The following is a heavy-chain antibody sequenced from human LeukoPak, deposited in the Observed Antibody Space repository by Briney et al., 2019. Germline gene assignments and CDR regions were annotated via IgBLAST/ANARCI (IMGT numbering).Heavy chain of an antibody. Sequence: GASVKVSCKASGGTFISYAISWVRQAPGQGLEWMGGIIPIFGTANYAQKFQGRVTITADESTSTAYMELSSLRSEDTAVYYCARGLTGTTYLYYYYYYGMDVWGQGTTVTVSS. V-gene: IGHV1-69*13. CDR1: GGTFISYA. D-gene: IGHD1-7*01. CDR2: IIPIFGTA. J-gene: IGHJ6*02. CDR3: ARGLTGTTYLYYYYYYGMDV.